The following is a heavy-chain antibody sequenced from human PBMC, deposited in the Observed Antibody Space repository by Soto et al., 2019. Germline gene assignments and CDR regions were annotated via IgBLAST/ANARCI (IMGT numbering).Heavy chain of an antibody. CDR1: GGTFSSYA. CDR3: ARASGYCGYDCVLGCYYYYGMDV. Sequence: SVKVSCKASGGTFSSYAISWVRQAPGQGLEWMGGIIPIFGTANYAQKFQGRVTITADESTSTAYMELSSLRSEDTAVYYCARASGYCGYDCVLGCYYYYGMDVWGQGTTVTV. CDR2: IIPIFGTA. V-gene: IGHV1-69*13. D-gene: IGHD5-12*01. J-gene: IGHJ6*02.